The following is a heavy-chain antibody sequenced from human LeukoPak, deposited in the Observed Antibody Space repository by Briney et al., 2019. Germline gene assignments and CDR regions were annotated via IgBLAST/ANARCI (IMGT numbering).Heavy chain of an antibody. CDR1: GITFRSSS. D-gene: IGHD6-6*01. Sequence: GGSLRLSCVASGITFRSSSMHWVRQAPGKGLEWLAFIRFDGSTKYYADSVKGRFTVSRDNSKSTLYLQMNSLRAEDTAVYYCAKGPMARLDYWGQGTLVTVSS. J-gene: IGHJ4*02. CDR3: AKGPMARLDY. CDR2: IRFDGSTK. V-gene: IGHV3-30*02.